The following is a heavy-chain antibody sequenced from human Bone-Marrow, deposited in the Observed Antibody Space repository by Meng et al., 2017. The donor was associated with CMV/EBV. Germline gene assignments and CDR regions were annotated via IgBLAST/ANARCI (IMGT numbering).Heavy chain of an antibody. J-gene: IGHJ4*02. CDR2: INPNSGGT. CDR3: ARGEGIAAAGTRDFDY. CDR1: GYTFTGYY. D-gene: IGHD6-13*01. Sequence: ASVKVSCKASGYTFTGYYMHWVRQAPGQGLEWMGWINPNSGGTNYAQKFQGRVTMTRDTSISTAYMVLSRLRSDDTAVYYCARGEGIAAAGTRDFDYWGQGTRVTGSS. V-gene: IGHV1-2*02.